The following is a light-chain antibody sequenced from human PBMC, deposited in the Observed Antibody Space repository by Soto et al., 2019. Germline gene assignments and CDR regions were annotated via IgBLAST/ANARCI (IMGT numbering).Light chain of an antibody. CDR3: QQYDRFSWT. CDR2: DAS. CDR1: QSISGW. V-gene: IGKV1-5*01. Sequence: DVQMTQSPSTLSASVGDRVTITCRASQSISGWLAWYQQKPGKAPKLLIYDASTLESGVPSRFSGSRSGTEFTLTISSLQPDDFATYYCQQYDRFSWTFGQGTKVDIK. J-gene: IGKJ1*01.